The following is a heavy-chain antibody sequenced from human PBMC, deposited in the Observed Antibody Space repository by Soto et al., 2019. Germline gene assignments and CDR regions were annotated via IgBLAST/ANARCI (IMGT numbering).Heavy chain of an antibody. CDR2: IIPILGIA. CDR3: ARGGYDILTSYYVIDY. J-gene: IGHJ4*02. CDR1: GGAFSSYT. V-gene: IGHV1-69*02. D-gene: IGHD3-9*01. Sequence: SVKVSCKASGGAFSSYTISWVRQAPGQGLEWMGRIIPILGIANYAQKFQGRVTITADKSTSTAYMELSSLRSEDTAVYYCARGGYDILTSYYVIDYWGQGTLVTVSS.